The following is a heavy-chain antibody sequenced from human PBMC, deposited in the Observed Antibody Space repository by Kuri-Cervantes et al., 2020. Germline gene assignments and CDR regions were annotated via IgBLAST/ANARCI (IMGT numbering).Heavy chain of an antibody. J-gene: IGHJ4*02. V-gene: IGHV4-39*07. CDR3: ARNRAQRYCSSTSCLYFDY. CDR1: GGSISSSSYY. Sequence: SETLSLTCTVSGGSISSSSYYWGWIRQPPGKGLEWIGRIYTSGSTNYNPSLKSRVTISVDTSKNQFSLKLSSVTAADTAVYYCARNRAQRYCSSTSCLYFDYWGQGTLVTVSS. CDR2: IYTSGST. D-gene: IGHD2-2*01.